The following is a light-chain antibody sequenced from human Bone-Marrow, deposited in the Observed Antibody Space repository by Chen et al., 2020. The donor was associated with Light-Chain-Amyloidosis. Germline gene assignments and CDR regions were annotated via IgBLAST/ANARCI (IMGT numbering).Light chain of an antibody. CDR2: SNN. CDR1: SSNIGSNT. J-gene: IGLJ3*02. Sequence: QSVLTQPPSASGTPGQMVTISCSGSSSNIGSNTVNWYQQLPGTAPKLLIYSNNQRPSGVPDRFSGSKSGTSASLAISGLQSEDEADYCCAAWDDSLNGWVFGGGTKLTVL. V-gene: IGLV1-44*01. CDR3: AAWDDSLNGWV.